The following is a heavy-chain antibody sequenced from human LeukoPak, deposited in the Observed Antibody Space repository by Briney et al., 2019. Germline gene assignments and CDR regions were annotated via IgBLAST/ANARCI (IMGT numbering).Heavy chain of an antibody. J-gene: IGHJ4*02. CDR2: IYYSGST. Sequence: SETLSLTCTVSGGSVSSSGYYWGWIRQPPGKGLEWIGSIYYSGSTYYNPSLKSRVTISVDTSKNQFSLKLSSVTAADTAVYYCARISSSWFDYWGQGTLVTVSS. D-gene: IGHD6-13*01. CDR1: GGSVSSSGYY. V-gene: IGHV4-39*01. CDR3: ARISSSWFDY.